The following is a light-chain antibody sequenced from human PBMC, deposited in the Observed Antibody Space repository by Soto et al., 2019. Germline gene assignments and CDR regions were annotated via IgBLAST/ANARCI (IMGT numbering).Light chain of an antibody. CDR2: VNSDGSH. Sequence: QPVLTQSPSASASLGASVKLTCTLSSGHSSYAIAWHQQQPEKGPRYLMKVNSDGSHSKGDGIPDRFSGSSSGAERYLTISSLQSEDEADYYCQTWGSGIHYVFGTGTKLTVL. CDR3: QTWGSGIHYV. CDR1: SGHSSYA. V-gene: IGLV4-69*01. J-gene: IGLJ1*01.